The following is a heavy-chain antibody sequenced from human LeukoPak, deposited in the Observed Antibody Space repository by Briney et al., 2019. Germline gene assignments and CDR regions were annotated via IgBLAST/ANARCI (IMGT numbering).Heavy chain of an antibody. D-gene: IGHD1-26*01. CDR2: VYYSGST. V-gene: IGHV4-39*07. CDR3: ARPRLGATPFDAFDI. CDR1: GGSISSYY. Sequence: SETLSLTCTVSGGSISSYYWGWIRQPPGKGLEWIGSVYYSGSTYFNPSLKSRVTISVDTSKNQFSLKLSSVTAADTAVYYCARPRLGATPFDAFDIWGQGTMVTVSS. J-gene: IGHJ3*02.